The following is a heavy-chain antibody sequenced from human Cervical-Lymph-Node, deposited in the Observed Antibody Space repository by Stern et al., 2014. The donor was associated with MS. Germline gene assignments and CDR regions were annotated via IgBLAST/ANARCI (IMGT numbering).Heavy chain of an antibody. CDR1: GFSFRTYN. CDR3: ARDYYDGSGYYYAYAFDI. CDR2: ISSSGSTI. Sequence: EDQLVESGGGLAQPGGSLRLSCAASGFSFRTYNMNWVRQTPGKGPEWVSYISSSGSTIYYADSVKGRFTISRYNGENSLYLQMDSLRDEDTAVYYCARDYYDGSGYYYAYAFDIWGQGTMVTVSS. V-gene: IGHV3-48*02. J-gene: IGHJ3*02. D-gene: IGHD3-22*01.